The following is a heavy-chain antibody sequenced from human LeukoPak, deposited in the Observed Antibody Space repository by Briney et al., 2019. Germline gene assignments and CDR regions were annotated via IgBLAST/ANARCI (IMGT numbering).Heavy chain of an antibody. CDR1: GGSFSGYY. V-gene: IGHV4-34*01. J-gene: IGHJ4*02. Sequence: SETLSLTCAVYGGSFSGYYWSWIRQPPGKGLEWIGEINHSGSTNYNPSLKSRFTISVDTSKNQFSLKLSSVTAADTAVYYCARPPTVTTAGCYFGYWGQGTLVTVSS. CDR2: INHSGST. D-gene: IGHD4-17*01. CDR3: ARPPTVTTAGCYFGY.